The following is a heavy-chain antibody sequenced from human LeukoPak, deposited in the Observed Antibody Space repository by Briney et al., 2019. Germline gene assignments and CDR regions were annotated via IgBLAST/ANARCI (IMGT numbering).Heavy chain of an antibody. CDR2: ISSSSSYI. J-gene: IGHJ5*02. CDR3: ARGQEMTTVTTGWFDP. D-gene: IGHD4-17*01. CDR1: GFTFSSYS. Sequence: GGSLRLSCAASGFTFSSYSMNWVRQAPGKGLEWVSSISSSSSYIYYADSVKGRFTISRDNAKNSLYLQMNSLRAEDTAVYYCARGQEMTTVTTGWFDPWGQGTLVIVSS. V-gene: IGHV3-21*01.